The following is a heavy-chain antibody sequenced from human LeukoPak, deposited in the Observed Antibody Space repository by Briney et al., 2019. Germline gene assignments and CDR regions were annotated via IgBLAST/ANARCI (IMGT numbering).Heavy chain of an antibody. CDR3: ARVRYCTNGVCPYYFDY. Sequence: GASVKVSCRTSGYTFTAYYFHWLRQAPGQGLEWMGWIDPNSGGTKYGQRFQGRATMTTDTSISTAYMELNRLTSDDTAVYYCARVRYCTNGVCPYYFDYWGQGTLVTVSS. CDR1: GYTFTAYY. J-gene: IGHJ4*02. V-gene: IGHV1-2*02. CDR2: IDPNSGGT. D-gene: IGHD2-8*01.